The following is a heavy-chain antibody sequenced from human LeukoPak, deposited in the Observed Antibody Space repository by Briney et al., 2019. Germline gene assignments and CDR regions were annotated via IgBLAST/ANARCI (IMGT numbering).Heavy chain of an antibody. CDR1: GGSISSSSYY. Sequence: SETLSLTCTVSGGSISSSSYYWSWIRQPAGKGLEWIGRIYTSGSTNYNPSLKSRVTMSVDTSKNQFSLKLSSVTAADTAVYYCARGPDFGWLFYFDYWGQGTLVTVSS. D-gene: IGHD3-9*01. V-gene: IGHV4-61*02. CDR2: IYTSGST. J-gene: IGHJ4*02. CDR3: ARGPDFGWLFYFDY.